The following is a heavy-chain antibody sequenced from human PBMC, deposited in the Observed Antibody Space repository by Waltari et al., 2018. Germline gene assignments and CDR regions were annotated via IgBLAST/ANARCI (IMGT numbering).Heavy chain of an antibody. D-gene: IGHD6-13*01. CDR3: ARDLRSWPYYLDY. J-gene: IGHJ4*02. Sequence: EVQLVESGGALVQPGGSLRLACAASGLTFSNYWMNWGRQAPGRGLEWVASIKQLGNEKNYGDSVRGRFTISRDDAKKSVYLELNSLRADDTAVYYCARDLRSWPYYLDYWGQGTLVTVSS. V-gene: IGHV3-7*01. CDR2: IKQLGNEK. CDR1: GLTFSNYW.